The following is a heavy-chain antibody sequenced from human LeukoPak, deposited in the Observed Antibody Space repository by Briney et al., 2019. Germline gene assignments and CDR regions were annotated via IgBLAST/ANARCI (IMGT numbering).Heavy chain of an antibody. D-gene: IGHD3-3*01. V-gene: IGHV3-30*04. CDR3: ATERGVLRFLEWLFLH. CDR1: GFTFSSYA. Sequence: GGSLRLSCAASGFTFSSYAMHWVRQAPGKGLEWVAFISFDGSDKFYADSVKGRFTISRDNSKNTLYLQMSSLRAEDTAVYYCATERGVLRFLEWLFLHWGQGTLVTVSS. CDR2: ISFDGSDK. J-gene: IGHJ4*02.